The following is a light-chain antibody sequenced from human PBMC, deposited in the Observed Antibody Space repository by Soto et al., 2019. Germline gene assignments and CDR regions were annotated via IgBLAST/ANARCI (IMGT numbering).Light chain of an antibody. CDR2: EVS. CDR3: SSYTSRSTYV. V-gene: IGLV2-14*01. J-gene: IGLJ1*01. Sequence: QSALTQPASVSGSPGQSITISCTGTSSDVGGYNYVSWYQQHPGKAPKLMNYEVSNRPSVVSNRFSCSKSGNTASLTISGLQAEDAADYYCSSYTSRSTYVFGTGTKVTVL. CDR1: SSDVGGYNY.